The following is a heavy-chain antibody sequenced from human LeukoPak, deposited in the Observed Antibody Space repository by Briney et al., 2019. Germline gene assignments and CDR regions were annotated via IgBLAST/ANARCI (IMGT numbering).Heavy chain of an antibody. J-gene: IGHJ3*02. D-gene: IGHD3-22*01. CDR1: GFSFSSYA. V-gene: IGHV3-23*01. Sequence: GGSLRLSCATSGFSFSSYAMSWVRQAPGKGLEWVSAMSSSDDGRYYAASVRGRFTISRDTSRSTLYLQMNSLRAEDAAVYYCARARNYYDSSGFYYEGDAFDIWGQGTMVTVSS. CDR3: ARARNYYDSSGFYYEGDAFDI. CDR2: MSSSDDGR.